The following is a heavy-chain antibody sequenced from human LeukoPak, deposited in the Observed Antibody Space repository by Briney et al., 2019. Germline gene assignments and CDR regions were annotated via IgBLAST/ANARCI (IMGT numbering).Heavy chain of an antibody. CDR3: ARVQEYCGGDCYSGNWFDP. CDR2: IIPIFGTA. V-gene: IGHV1-69*13. J-gene: IGHJ5*02. CDR1: GGTFSSYA. D-gene: IGHD2-21*02. Sequence: SVKVSCKASGGTFSSYAISWVRQAPGQGLEWMGGIIPIFGTANYAQKFQGRVTITADESTSTAYMELSSLRPEDTAVYYCARVQEYCGGDCYSGNWFDPWGQGTLVTVSS.